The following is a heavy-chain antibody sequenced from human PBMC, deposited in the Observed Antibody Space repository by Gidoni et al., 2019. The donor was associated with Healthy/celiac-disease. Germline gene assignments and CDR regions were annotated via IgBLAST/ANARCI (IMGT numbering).Heavy chain of an antibody. CDR3: ASISRSGSSPFDY. D-gene: IGHD6-6*01. J-gene: IGHJ4*02. V-gene: IGHV3-48*02. Sequence: EVQLVESGGGLVQPGGSLRLSCAASGCTFSSYSMNWVRQAPGKGLEWVSYISSSSITIYYADSVKGRFTISRDNAKNSLYLQMNSLRDEDTAVYYCASISRSGSSPFDYWGQGTLVTVSS. CDR1: GCTFSSYS. CDR2: ISSSSITI.